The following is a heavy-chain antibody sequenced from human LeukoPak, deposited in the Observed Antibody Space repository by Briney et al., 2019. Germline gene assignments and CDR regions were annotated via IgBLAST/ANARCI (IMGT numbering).Heavy chain of an antibody. D-gene: IGHD1-14*01. CDR1: GGSISSYY. CDR3: AVYGDYYYGMDV. V-gene: IGHV4-59*01. Sequence: SETLSLTCTVSGGSISSYYWGWIRQPPGKGLERIGYIYYSGSTNYNPSLKSRVTISVDTSKNQFSLKLSSVTAADTAVYYCAVYGDYYYGMDVWGQGTTVTVS. J-gene: IGHJ6*02. CDR2: IYYSGST.